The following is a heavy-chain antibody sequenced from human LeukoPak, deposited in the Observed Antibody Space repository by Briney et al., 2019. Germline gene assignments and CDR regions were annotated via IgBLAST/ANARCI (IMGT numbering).Heavy chain of an antibody. CDR2: INHSGST. Sequence: SETLSLTCAVYGGSFSGYYWSWIRQPPGKGLEWIGEINHSGSTNYNPSLKSRVTISVDTSKNQFSPKLSSVTAADTAVYYCARGNVLRFLEWFKVRSFFDYWGQGTLVTVSS. J-gene: IGHJ4*02. D-gene: IGHD3-3*01. V-gene: IGHV4-34*01. CDR1: GGSFSGYY. CDR3: ARGNVLRFLEWFKVRSFFDY.